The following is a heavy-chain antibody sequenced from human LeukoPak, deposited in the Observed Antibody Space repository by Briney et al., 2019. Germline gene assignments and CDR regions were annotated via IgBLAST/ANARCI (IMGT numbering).Heavy chain of an antibody. V-gene: IGHV4-59*01. CDR1: GGSISSYY. CDR2: IYYSGST. J-gene: IGHJ4*02. CDR3: ARVDITAMVFDY. D-gene: IGHD5-18*01. Sequence: SETLSLTCTVSGGSISSYYWSWIRQPPGKGLEWIGYIYYSGSTNYNPSLKSRVTISVDTSKNQFSLKLSSVTAADTAVYYCARVDITAMVFDYWGQGTLVTVSS.